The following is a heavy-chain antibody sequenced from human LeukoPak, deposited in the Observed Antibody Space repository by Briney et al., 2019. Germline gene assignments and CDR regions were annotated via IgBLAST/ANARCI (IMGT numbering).Heavy chain of an antibody. Sequence: ASVKVSCKASGHTFSSYYMHWVRQAPGQGFEWMGIMHPSGGYTSYAPKFQGRVTMTRDMSTSTVYLDLSSLRSEDTAVYYCARDIAVVTASGPGAFDIWGQGTMVTVSS. J-gene: IGHJ3*02. D-gene: IGHD2-21*02. CDR2: MHPSGGYT. CDR3: ARDIAVVTASGPGAFDI. CDR1: GHTFSSYY. V-gene: IGHV1-46*01.